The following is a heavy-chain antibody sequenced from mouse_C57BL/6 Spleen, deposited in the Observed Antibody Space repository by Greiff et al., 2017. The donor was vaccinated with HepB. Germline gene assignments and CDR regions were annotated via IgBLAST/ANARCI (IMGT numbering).Heavy chain of an antibody. CDR1: GFNIKDDY. J-gene: IGHJ2*01. CDR3: TTYGSSLYFDY. Sequence: VQLKESGAELVRPGASVKLSCTASGFNIKDDYMHWVKQRPEQGLEWIGWIDPENGDTEYASKFQGKATITADTSSNTAYLQLSSLTSEDTAVYYCTTYGSSLYFDYWGQGTTLTVSS. D-gene: IGHD1-1*01. V-gene: IGHV14-4*01. CDR2: IDPENGDT.